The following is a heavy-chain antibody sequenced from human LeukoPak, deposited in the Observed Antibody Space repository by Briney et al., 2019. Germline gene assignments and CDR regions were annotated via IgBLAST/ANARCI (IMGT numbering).Heavy chain of an antibody. D-gene: IGHD1-14*01. CDR2: INPGGSSI. Sequence: GGSLRLSCAASGFTFSSYWMHWVRRVPGKGLVWVARINPGGSSITYADSVKGRFTISRDNAKNTLYLQMGSLRAEDTGVYYCARSNQADDYWGQGTLVTVSS. CDR1: GFTFSSYW. V-gene: IGHV3-74*01. CDR3: ARSNQADDY. J-gene: IGHJ4*02.